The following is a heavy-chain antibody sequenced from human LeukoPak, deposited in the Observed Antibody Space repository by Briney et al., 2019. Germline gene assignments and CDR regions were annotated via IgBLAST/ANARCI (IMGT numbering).Heavy chain of an antibody. D-gene: IGHD1-14*01. Sequence: QPGGSLRLSCAASGFTFSSYSMNWVRQAPGKGLEWVSYISSSSSTISYADSVKGRFTISRDNAKNSLYLQMNSLRAEDTAVYYCARDRLPRGIRDKNWFDPWGQGTLVTVSS. V-gene: IGHV3-48*04. CDR2: ISSSSSTI. J-gene: IGHJ5*02. CDR3: ARDRLPRGIRDKNWFDP. CDR1: GFTFSSYS.